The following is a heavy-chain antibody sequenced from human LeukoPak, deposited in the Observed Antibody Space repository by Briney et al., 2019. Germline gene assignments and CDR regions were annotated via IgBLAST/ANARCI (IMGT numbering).Heavy chain of an antibody. Sequence: GGSLRLSCAASGFTFDDYGMSWVRQAPGKGLEWVCGINWNGAGTGYADSVTGRFTISRDNAKNSVYLQMNSLRAEDTAVYYCARGSPYNWNYAPFDYWGQGTLVTVSS. V-gene: IGHV3-20*04. J-gene: IGHJ4*02. D-gene: IGHD1-7*01. CDR3: ARGSPYNWNYAPFDY. CDR1: GFTFDDYG. CDR2: INWNGAGT.